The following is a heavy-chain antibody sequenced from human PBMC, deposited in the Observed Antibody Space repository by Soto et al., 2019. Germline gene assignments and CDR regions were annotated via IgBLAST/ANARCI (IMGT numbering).Heavy chain of an antibody. Sequence: GGSLRLSCSASGFTFSSYAMHWVRQAPGKGLEYVSAISSNGGSTYYADSVKGRFTISRDNSKNTLYLQMSSLRAEDTAVYYCVMVRGVIITYYFDYWGQGTLVTVSS. CDR2: ISSNGGST. D-gene: IGHD3-10*01. V-gene: IGHV3-64D*08. CDR1: GFTFSSYA. J-gene: IGHJ4*02. CDR3: VMVRGVIITYYFDY.